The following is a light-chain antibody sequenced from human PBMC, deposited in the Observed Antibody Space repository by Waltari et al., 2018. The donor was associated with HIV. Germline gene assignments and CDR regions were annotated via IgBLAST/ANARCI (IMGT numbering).Light chain of an antibody. CDR1: QTIDTS. J-gene: IGKJ5*01. CDR2: GAS. Sequence: DIQMTQSPSSLSASVVGRVTITCRASQTIDTSLNGYAQNSGKDPKLLRLGASNLQVGVPSRFSGSGAGTDFTLTVTDPQPEDFGTYYCQQTYTTPHTFGLGTRVGMK. CDR3: QQTYTTPHT. V-gene: IGKV1-39*01.